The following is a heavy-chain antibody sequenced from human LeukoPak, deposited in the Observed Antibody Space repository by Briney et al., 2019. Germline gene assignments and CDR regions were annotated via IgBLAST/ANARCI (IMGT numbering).Heavy chain of an antibody. CDR3: ASMDCSGGSCYWGPYYFDY. J-gene: IGHJ4*02. V-gene: IGHV3-23*01. CDR2: ISGSGGST. CDR1: GFTFSSYA. Sequence: GGSLRLSCAASGFTFSSYAMSWVRQATGKGLEWVSAISGSGGSTYYADSVKGRFTISRDNSKSTLYLQMNSLRAEDTAVYYCASMDCSGGSCYWGPYYFDYWGQGTLVTVSS. D-gene: IGHD2-15*01.